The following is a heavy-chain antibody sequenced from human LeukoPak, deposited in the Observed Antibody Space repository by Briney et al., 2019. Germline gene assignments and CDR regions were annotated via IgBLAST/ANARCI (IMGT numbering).Heavy chain of an antibody. Sequence: ASVKVSCKASGYTFTSYDINWVRQATGQGLELMGWMNPNSGNTGYAQKFQGRVTMTRNTSISTAYMELSSLRSEDTAVYYCARAPDWDSRSGLDYWGQGTLVTVSS. J-gene: IGHJ4*02. CDR2: MNPNSGNT. V-gene: IGHV1-8*01. CDR1: GYTFTSYD. D-gene: IGHD2-15*01. CDR3: ARAPDWDSRSGLDY.